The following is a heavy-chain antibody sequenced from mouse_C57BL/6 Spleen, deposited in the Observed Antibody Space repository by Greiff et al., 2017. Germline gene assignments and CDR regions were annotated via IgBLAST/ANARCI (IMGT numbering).Heavy chain of an antibody. V-gene: IGHV1-15*01. J-gene: IGHJ2*01. CDR3: TRGTVGLDY. CDR2: IDPETGGT. D-gene: IGHD4-1*01. CDR1: GYTFTDYE. Sequence: VQLQQSGAELVRPGASVTLSCKASGYTFTDYEMHWVKQTPVHGLEWIGAIDPETGGTAYNQKFKGKAILTADKSSSPAYLELRSLTSEDSAVYYCTRGTVGLDYWGQGTTLTVSS.